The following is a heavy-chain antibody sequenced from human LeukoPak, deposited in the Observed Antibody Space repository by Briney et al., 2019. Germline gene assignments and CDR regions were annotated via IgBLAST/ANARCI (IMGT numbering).Heavy chain of an antibody. CDR1: GRSFSGYY. CDR3: ARVRDWWYQPPGRWFDP. Sequence: PSETLSLTCAVYGRSFSGYYWSWIRQPPGKGLEWIGEINHSGSTNYNPSLKSRVTISVDTSKNQFSLKLSSVTAADTAVYYCARVRDWWYQPPGRWFDPWGQGTLVTVSS. V-gene: IGHV4-34*01. J-gene: IGHJ5*02. CDR2: INHSGST. D-gene: IGHD2-15*01.